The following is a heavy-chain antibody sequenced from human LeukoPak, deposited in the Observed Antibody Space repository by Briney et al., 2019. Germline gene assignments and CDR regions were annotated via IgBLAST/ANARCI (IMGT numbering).Heavy chain of an antibody. D-gene: IGHD3-22*01. V-gene: IGHV1-18*01. J-gene: IGHJ5*02. CDR3: ARGPRGENYDSSLYH. CDR2: ISAYNGNT. Sequence: ASVKVSCKASGYTFTSYGISWVRQAPGQGLEWMGWISAYNGNTNYAQKLQGRVTMTTDTSTSTAYMELRSLRSDDTAVYYCARGPRGENYDSSLYHWGQGTLVTVSS. CDR1: GYTFTSYG.